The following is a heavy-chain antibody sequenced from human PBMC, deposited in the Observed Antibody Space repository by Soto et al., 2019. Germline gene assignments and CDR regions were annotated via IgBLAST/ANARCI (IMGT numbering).Heavy chain of an antibody. V-gene: IGHV4-30-2*01. CDR1: GGSISSGGYS. CDR2: IHQTGIT. Sequence: NPSETLSLTCAVSGGSISSGGYSWSWIRQPPGKGLEWIGYIHQTGITYYNPSLKSRVTISLDRSNNQFSLNLSSVTAADTAVYFCARDRKESNYFDYWGQGTLVTVSS. CDR3: ARDRKESNYFDY. J-gene: IGHJ4*02.